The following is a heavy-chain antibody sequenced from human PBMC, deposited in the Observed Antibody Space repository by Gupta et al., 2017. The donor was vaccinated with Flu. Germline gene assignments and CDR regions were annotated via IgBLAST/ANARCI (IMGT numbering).Heavy chain of an antibody. J-gene: IGHJ3*01. V-gene: IGHV3-7*01. D-gene: IGHD1-14*01. CDR3: ALDRVGAYDV. CDR2: INQDGSER. Sequence: EVQLVESAGDVVQPGGSLRLSCADSGFTFRIYWLSWVRQAQGKGLEWVANINQDGSERNYVDTVKGRFTISRDNAKNSMYLQMNSLGAEDAAVYYCALDRVGAYDVWGQGTMVPVSS. CDR1: GFTFRIYW.